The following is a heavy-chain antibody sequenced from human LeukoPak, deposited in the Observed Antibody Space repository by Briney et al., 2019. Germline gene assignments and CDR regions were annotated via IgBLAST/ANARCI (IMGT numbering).Heavy chain of an antibody. J-gene: IGHJ5*02. CDR2: IIPIFGTA. CDR1: GGTFSSYA. Sequence: PVKVSCKASGGTFSSYAISWVRQAPGQGLEWMGGIIPIFGTANYAQKFQGRVTITADESTSTAYMELSSLRSEDTAVYYCARDHRQGDYGAYDYALSNWFDPWGQGTLVTVSS. CDR3: ARDHRQGDYGAYDYALSNWFDP. D-gene: IGHD4-17*01. V-gene: IGHV1-69*01.